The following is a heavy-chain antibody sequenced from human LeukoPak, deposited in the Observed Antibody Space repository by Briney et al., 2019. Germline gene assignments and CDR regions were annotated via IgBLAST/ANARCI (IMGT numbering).Heavy chain of an antibody. Sequence: GASVKVSCKASSYSFNRYGISWVRQAPGQGLEWMGWISGYNGNTNYAQKFLGRVSMTADTSTTTAYMELRSLKSDDTAVYYCSRDGHRRYYYDSGSYPSGDYWAQGTLVTVSS. CDR2: ISGYNGNT. CDR1: SYSFNRYG. D-gene: IGHD3-10*01. CDR3: SRDGHRRYYYDSGSYPSGDY. J-gene: IGHJ4*02. V-gene: IGHV1-18*01.